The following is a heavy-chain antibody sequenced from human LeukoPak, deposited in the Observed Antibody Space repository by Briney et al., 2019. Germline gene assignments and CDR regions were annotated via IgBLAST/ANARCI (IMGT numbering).Heavy chain of an antibody. CDR3: AKVAPAGDYQEFDS. V-gene: IGHV1-69*04. D-gene: IGHD4-17*01. Sequence: ASVKVSCKATGGTFSNYGISWVRQAPGQGLEWMGRIVPVVGVSNNAQRFRGRLPLTADKSTITAYMELSSLTSEDTAVYYCAKVAPAGDYQEFDSWGPGTLVTVSS. CDR1: GGTFSNYG. CDR2: IVPVVGVS. J-gene: IGHJ4*02.